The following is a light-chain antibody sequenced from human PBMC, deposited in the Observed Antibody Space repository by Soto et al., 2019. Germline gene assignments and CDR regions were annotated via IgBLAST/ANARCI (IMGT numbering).Light chain of an antibody. CDR1: SSDVGGYDY. Sequence: QSALTQPRSVSGSPGQSVTLSCTGTSSDVGGYDYVSWYQQHPDKAPKLIIYDVSRRPSGVPDRFSGSKSDNTASLTISGLQAEDDADYYCCSYAGNGAWVFGGGTKLTVL. CDR2: DVS. J-gene: IGLJ3*02. CDR3: CSYAGNGAWV. V-gene: IGLV2-11*01.